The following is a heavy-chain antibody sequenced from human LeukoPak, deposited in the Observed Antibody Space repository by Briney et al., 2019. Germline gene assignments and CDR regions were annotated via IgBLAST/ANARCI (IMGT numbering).Heavy chain of an antibody. CDR1: GFTFSSNY. J-gene: IGHJ5*02. D-gene: IGHD3-3*01. V-gene: IGHV3-66*02. CDR3: ARDHYDFWSGYSGVNWFDP. CDR2: IYSGGST. Sequence: PGGSLRLSCAASGFTFSSNYMSWVRQAPGKGLEWVSVIYSGGSTYYADSVKGLFTISRDNSKNTLYLQMNSLRAEDTAVYYCARDHYDFWSGYSGVNWFDPWGQGTLVTVSS.